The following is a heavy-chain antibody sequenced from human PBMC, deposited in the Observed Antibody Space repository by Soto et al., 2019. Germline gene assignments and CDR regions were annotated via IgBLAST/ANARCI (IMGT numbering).Heavy chain of an antibody. V-gene: IGHV3-23*01. CDR3: ARDRSYSNYPGAFDI. Sequence: GGSLRLSCAASGFTFSSYAMSWVRQAPGKGLEWVSAISGSGGSTYYADSVKGRFTISRDNSKNTLYLQMNSLRAEDTAVYYCARDRSYSNYPGAFDIWGQGTMVTVSS. J-gene: IGHJ3*02. D-gene: IGHD4-4*01. CDR2: ISGSGGST. CDR1: GFTFSSYA.